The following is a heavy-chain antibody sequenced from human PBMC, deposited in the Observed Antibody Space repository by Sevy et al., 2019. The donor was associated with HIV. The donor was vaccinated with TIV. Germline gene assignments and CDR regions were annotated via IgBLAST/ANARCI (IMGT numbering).Heavy chain of an antibody. CDR1: GGSFSGYY. CDR2: INHSGST. Sequence: SETLSLTCAVYGGSFSGYYWSWIRQPPGKGLEWIGEINHSGSTNYNPSLKSRVTISVDTSKNQFSLKLSSVTAADTAVYYCARGAPDIVVVPAARPAGRNVYGMDVWGQGTTVTVSS. V-gene: IGHV4-34*01. J-gene: IGHJ6*02. CDR3: ARGAPDIVVVPAARPAGRNVYGMDV. D-gene: IGHD2-2*01.